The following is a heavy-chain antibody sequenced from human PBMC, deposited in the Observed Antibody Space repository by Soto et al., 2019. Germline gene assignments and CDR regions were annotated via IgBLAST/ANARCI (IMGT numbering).Heavy chain of an antibody. CDR3: ARGKAAGTKFDY. Sequence: LTCAVYGGSFSGYYWSWIRQPPGKGLEWIGEINHSGSTNYNPSLKSRVTISVDTSKNQFSLKLSSVTAADTAVYYCARGKAAGTKFDYCGQGTLLTVSS. CDR2: INHSGST. V-gene: IGHV4-34*01. D-gene: IGHD6-13*01. J-gene: IGHJ4*02. CDR1: GGSFSGYY.